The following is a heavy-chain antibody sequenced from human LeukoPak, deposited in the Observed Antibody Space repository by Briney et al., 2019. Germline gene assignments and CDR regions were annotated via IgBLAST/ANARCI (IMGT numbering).Heavy chain of an antibody. Sequence: PSETLSLTCAVYGGSFSGYYWSWIRQPPGKGLEWIGKINHSGSTNYNPSLKSRVTISVDTSKNQFSLKLSSVTAADTAVYYCARTLIVVVPAAFYYYYGMDVWGQGTTVTVSS. CDR2: INHSGST. V-gene: IGHV4-34*01. J-gene: IGHJ6*02. D-gene: IGHD2-2*01. CDR3: ARTLIVVVPAAFYYYYGMDV. CDR1: GGSFSGYY.